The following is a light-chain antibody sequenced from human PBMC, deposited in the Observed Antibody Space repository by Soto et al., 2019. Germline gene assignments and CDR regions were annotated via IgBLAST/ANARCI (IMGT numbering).Light chain of an antibody. CDR1: SGFVGSFSL. J-gene: IGLJ1*01. V-gene: IGLV2-23*01. Sequence: QSALAQPASVSGSPGQSITISCTGTSGFVGSFSLVSWYQQHPGKAPKVMISEGHRRPSGVPDRFSGSTSVNSASLTISGLQADDDADYYCCLYIGASTYVFGTGTKVTVL. CDR3: CLYIGASTYV. CDR2: EGH.